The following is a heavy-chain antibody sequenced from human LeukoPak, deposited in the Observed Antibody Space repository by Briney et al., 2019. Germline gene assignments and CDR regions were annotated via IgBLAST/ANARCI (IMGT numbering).Heavy chain of an antibody. D-gene: IGHD3-22*01. Sequence: PSETLSLTCTVSGGSISSYYWSWIRQPAGKGLEWIGRIYTSGSTNYSPSLKSRVAMSVDTSKNQFSLKLSSVTAADTAVYYCARATSYYYDSSGLNWFDPWGQGTLVTVSS. CDR1: GGSISSYY. CDR2: IYTSGST. CDR3: ARATSYYYDSSGLNWFDP. J-gene: IGHJ5*02. V-gene: IGHV4-4*07.